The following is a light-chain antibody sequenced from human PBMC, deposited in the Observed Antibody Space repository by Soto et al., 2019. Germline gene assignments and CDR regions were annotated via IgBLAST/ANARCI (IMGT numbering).Light chain of an antibody. J-gene: IGLJ2*01. Sequence: QAVVTQEPSLTVSPGGTVTLTCASSIGAVTSDSYPNWVQQKPGQAPRALIYSTSNSHSWTPARFSGSLLGGKAALTLSGVQPEDEAEYYCLLYFGSSQIFGGGTKVTVL. CDR1: IGAVTSDSY. CDR2: STS. V-gene: IGLV7-43*01. CDR3: LLYFGSSQI.